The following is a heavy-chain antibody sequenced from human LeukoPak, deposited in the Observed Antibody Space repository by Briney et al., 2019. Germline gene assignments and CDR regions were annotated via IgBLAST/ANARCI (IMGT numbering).Heavy chain of an antibody. CDR1: SGSISSSNYY. D-gene: IGHD3-22*01. J-gene: IGHJ4*02. CDR3: ARSGTGLLRYYFDY. Sequence: SETLSLTCTVSSGSISSSNYYWGWIRQPPGKGLEWIGSLYHSGSTYYNPSLKSRVTISVDTSKNRFSLKLRSVTAADTAVYYCARSGTGLLRYYFDYWGQGTLITVSS. CDR2: LYHSGST. V-gene: IGHV4-39*07.